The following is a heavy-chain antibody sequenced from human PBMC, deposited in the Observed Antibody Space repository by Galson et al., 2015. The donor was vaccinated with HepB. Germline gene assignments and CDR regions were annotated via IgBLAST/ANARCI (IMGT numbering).Heavy chain of an antibody. Sequence: SVKVSCKASGYTFINYGLSWVRQAPGQGLEWMGWIGAYSGNTNYAQKYQGRVTMTTDTSTSTAYMELRTLRSDDTATYYCARDKIAVAGYYFDYWGQGTLVTVSS. D-gene: IGHD6-19*01. CDR2: IGAYSGNT. J-gene: IGHJ4*02. CDR3: ARDKIAVAGYYFDY. V-gene: IGHV1-18*01. CDR1: GYTFINYG.